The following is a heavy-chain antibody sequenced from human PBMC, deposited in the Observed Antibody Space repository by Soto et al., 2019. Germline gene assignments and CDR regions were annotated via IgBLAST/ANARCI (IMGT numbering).Heavy chain of an antibody. CDR1: GFTVSNNY. J-gene: IGHJ4*02. V-gene: IGHV3-53*01. CDR3: GTHPGGGGY. CDR2: IYSGGYT. D-gene: IGHD3-10*01. Sequence: EVQLVESGGGLIQPGGSLRLSCAVSGFTVSNNYMSWVRQAPGKGLEGVSVIYSGGYTAYGDSVKGRFTISRDNSKNPLFLQMKTPGPDDPAVVYCGTHPGGGGYWSQGTLVTVSS.